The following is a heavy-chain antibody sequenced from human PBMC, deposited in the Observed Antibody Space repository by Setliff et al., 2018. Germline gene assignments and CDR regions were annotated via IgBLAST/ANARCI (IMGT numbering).Heavy chain of an antibody. V-gene: IGHV3-21*01. Sequence: LRLSCAASGFTFSSYTMNWVRQAPGQGLEWVSSIDSSSTWIYYADSVKGRFTISRDNAKNSLYLQMNSLRAEVTATYYCASSRTWIPVLDYCGQGTLVTVSS. J-gene: IGHJ4*02. CDR3: ASSRTWIPVLDY. CDR2: IDSSSTWI. CDR1: GFTFSSYT. D-gene: IGHD5-18*01.